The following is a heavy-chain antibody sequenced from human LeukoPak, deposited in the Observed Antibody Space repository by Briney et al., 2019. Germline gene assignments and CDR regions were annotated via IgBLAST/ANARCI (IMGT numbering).Heavy chain of an antibody. CDR2: IHPNSGDT. V-gene: IGHV1-2*02. CDR3: ARPTEYYSSRGWFDP. D-gene: IGHD6-13*01. CDR1: GYTFTGYY. J-gene: IGHJ5*01. Sequence: ASVKVSCKASGYTFTGYYLHWVRQAPGQGLEWMGWIHPNSGDTDYAQKFQGRVTMTRDTSISTAYMGLSRLRPDDTAVYYCARPTEYYSSRGWFDPWGQGTLVAVSS.